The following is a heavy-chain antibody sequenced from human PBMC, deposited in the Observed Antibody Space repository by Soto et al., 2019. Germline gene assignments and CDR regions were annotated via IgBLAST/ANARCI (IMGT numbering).Heavy chain of an antibody. Sequence: SETLSLTCTVSGGSISSSSYYWGWIRQPPGKGLEWIGSIYYSGSTYYNPSLKSRVTISVDTSKNQFSLKLSSVTAADTAVYYCARLKGLRPRGMDVWAKGPRSPSP. CDR1: GGSISSSSYY. CDR3: ARLKGLRPRGMDV. D-gene: IGHD4-17*01. CDR2: IYYSGST. J-gene: IGHJ6*02. V-gene: IGHV4-39*01.